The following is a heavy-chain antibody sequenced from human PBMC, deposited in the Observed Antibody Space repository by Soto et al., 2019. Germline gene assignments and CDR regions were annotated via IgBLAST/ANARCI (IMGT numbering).Heavy chain of an antibody. J-gene: IGHJ5*02. CDR2: IYYSGST. CDR1: GGSISSGGYY. V-gene: IGHV4-31*03. CDR3: ARRGYSYGYLDP. D-gene: IGHD5-18*01. Sequence: SETLSLTCTVSGGSISSGGYYWSWIRQHPGKGLEWIGYIYYSGSTYYNPSLKSRVTISVDTSKNQFSLKLSSVTAADTAVYYCARRGYSYGYLDPWGQGTLVTVSS.